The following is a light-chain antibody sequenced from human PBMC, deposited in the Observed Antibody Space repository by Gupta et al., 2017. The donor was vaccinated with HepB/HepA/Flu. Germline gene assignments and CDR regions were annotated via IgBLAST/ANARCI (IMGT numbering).Light chain of an antibody. CDR1: DIGTKS. J-gene: IGLJ3*02. Sequence: SYVLTQPPSVSGAPGKTARISCGGGDIGTKSVHWYQQKPGPAPVLVVDDNSGRPSGIPERVSGSNSGTKDTLTLTRVEAGDEADDDCQVWDSSSDGGFGGGTKLTVL. CDR2: DNS. CDR3: QVWDSSSDGG. V-gene: IGLV3-21*03.